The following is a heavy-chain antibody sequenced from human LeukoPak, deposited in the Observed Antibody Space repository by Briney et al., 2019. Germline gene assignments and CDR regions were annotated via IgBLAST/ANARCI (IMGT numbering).Heavy chain of an antibody. CDR1: GFTFSSYD. J-gene: IGHJ4*02. CDR3: ARGSADYLPGVY. Sequence: GGSLRLSCAASGFTFSSYDMHWVRQATGKGLEWVSGIGTAGDTYYPGSVKGRFTISRENAKNSLYLQMNSLRAGDTAIYYCARGSADYLPGVYWGQGTLVTVSS. V-gene: IGHV3-13*01. CDR2: IGTAGDT. D-gene: IGHD4-11*01.